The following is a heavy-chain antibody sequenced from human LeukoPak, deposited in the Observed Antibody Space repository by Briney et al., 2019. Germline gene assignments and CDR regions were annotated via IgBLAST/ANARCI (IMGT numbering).Heavy chain of an antibody. CDR3: ARDRNGYNDY. CDR2: IYYSGRT. Sequence: SETLSLTCTVSGGSISSDYWSWIRQPPGKGLEWIGYIYYSGRTYYNPSLKSRITISVDTSKNQFSLKLSSVTAADTAVYYCARDRNGYNDYWGQGTLVTVSS. CDR1: GGSISSDY. D-gene: IGHD5-24*01. V-gene: IGHV4-59*12. J-gene: IGHJ4*02.